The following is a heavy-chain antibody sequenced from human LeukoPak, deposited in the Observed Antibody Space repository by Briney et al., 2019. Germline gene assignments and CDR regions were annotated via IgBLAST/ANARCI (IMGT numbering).Heavy chain of an antibody. Sequence: SETLSLTCTVSGGSISSYYWSWIRQPPGKGLEWIGYIYYSGSTNYNPSLKSRVTISVDTSKNQFSLKLSSVTAADTAVYYCARGSYEEGYSYSLDYWGQGTLVTVSS. J-gene: IGHJ4*02. CDR2: IYYSGST. CDR1: GGSISSYY. V-gene: IGHV4-59*01. D-gene: IGHD5-18*01. CDR3: ARGSYEEGYSYSLDY.